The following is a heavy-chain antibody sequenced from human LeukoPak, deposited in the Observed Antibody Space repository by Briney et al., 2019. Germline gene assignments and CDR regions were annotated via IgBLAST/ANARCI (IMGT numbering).Heavy chain of an antibody. CDR1: GGSISSYY. CDR2: IYSTGST. Sequence: SETLSLTCTVSGGSISSYYWSWIRQPPGQGLEWIGYIYSTGSTNYNPSLKSQVTISVDTSKNQFSLNLRSVTAADTAVYYCARHGSVRSPLGPWGQGTLVTVSS. J-gene: IGHJ5*02. D-gene: IGHD3-10*01. CDR3: ARHGSVRSPLGP. V-gene: IGHV4-59*08.